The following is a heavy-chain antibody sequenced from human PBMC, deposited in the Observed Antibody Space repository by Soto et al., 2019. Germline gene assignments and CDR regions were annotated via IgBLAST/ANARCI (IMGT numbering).Heavy chain of an antibody. J-gene: IGHJ1*01. Sequence: ASVKVSCKASGYTFTSYAMHWVRQAPGQRLEWMGWINAGNGNTKYSQKFQGRVTITRDTSASTAYMELSSLRSEDTAVYYCAREKYYYDSSGYGAEYFQHWGQGTLVTVSS. CDR1: GYTFTSYA. V-gene: IGHV1-3*01. CDR3: AREKYYYDSSGYGAEYFQH. CDR2: INAGNGNT. D-gene: IGHD3-22*01.